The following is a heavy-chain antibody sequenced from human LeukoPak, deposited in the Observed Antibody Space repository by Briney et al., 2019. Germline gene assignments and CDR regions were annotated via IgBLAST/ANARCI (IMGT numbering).Heavy chain of an antibody. D-gene: IGHD6-13*01. J-gene: IGHJ5*02. CDR1: GGSISSSSYY. CDR3: ASSWYYDNWFDP. Sequence: SETLSLTCTVSGGSISSSSYYWGWIRQPPGKGLEWIGSIYYSGSTYYNPSPKSRVTISVDTSKNQFSLKLSSVTAADTAVYYCASSWYYDNWFDPWGQGTLVTVSS. CDR2: IYYSGST. V-gene: IGHV4-39*07.